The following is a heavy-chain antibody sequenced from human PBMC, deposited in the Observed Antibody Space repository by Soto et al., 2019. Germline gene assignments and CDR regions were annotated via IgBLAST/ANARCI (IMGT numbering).Heavy chain of an antibody. D-gene: IGHD2-21*02. Sequence: SETLSLTCTVSGGSISNYYWSWIRQPPGKGLEWIGYIYYSGNTNYNPSLKSRVTISVDTSKNQFSLKLSSVTAADTAVYYCARNCGGDCYSTAFDFWGQGTLVPVSP. CDR3: ARNCGGDCYSTAFDF. CDR1: GGSISNYY. J-gene: IGHJ4*02. CDR2: IYYSGNT. V-gene: IGHV4-59*01.